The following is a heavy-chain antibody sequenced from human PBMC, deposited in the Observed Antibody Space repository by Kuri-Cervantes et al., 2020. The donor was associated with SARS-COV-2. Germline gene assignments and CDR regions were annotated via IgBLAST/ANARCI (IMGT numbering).Heavy chain of an antibody. V-gene: IGHV3-7*01. D-gene: IGHD1-26*01. CDR1: GFSFSSYW. Sequence: GGSLRLSCVASGFSFSSYWMTWVRQAPGKGLEWLADMRQDGTQKYYVDSVKGRFTISRDNAKNSVYLQMNGLTVEDTGVYYCARDRGFDALDIWGPGTAVTVSS. J-gene: IGHJ3*02. CDR2: MRQDGTQK. CDR3: ARDRGFDALDI.